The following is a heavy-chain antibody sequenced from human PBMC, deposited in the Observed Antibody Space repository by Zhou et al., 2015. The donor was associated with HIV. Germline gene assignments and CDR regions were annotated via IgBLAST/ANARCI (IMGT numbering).Heavy chain of an antibody. J-gene: IGHJ4*02. CDR2: IIPIFGTA. CDR3: ARDCPGGSGYYGCLGELSPFDY. Sequence: QVQLVQSGAEVKKPGSSVKVSCKASGGTFSSYAISWVRQAPGQGLEWMGGIIPIFGTANYAQKFQGRVTITADKSTSTAYMELSSLRSEDTAVYYCARDCPGGSGYYGCLGELSPFDYWGQGTLVTVSP. CDR1: GGTFSSYA. D-gene: IGHD3-16*02. V-gene: IGHV1-69*06.